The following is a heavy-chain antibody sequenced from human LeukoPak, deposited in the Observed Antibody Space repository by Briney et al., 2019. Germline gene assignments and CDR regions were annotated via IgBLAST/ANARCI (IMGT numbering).Heavy chain of an antibody. D-gene: IGHD3-10*01. Sequence: GSLRLSCAASGFTVSSNYMSWVRQAPGKGLEWVSGINWNGGSTGYADSVKGRFTISRDNAKNSLYLQMNSLRAEDTALYYCARDDYYGSGSYYNWFDPWGQGTLVTVSS. CDR3: ARDDYYGSGSYYNWFDP. J-gene: IGHJ5*02. CDR1: GFTVSSNY. CDR2: INWNGGST. V-gene: IGHV3-20*04.